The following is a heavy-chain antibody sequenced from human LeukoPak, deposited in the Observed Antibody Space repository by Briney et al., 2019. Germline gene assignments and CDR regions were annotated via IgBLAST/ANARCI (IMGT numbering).Heavy chain of an antibody. CDR2: IYSGGST. CDR3: ARDCSGGSCSWADAFDI. V-gene: IGHV3-53*01. Sequence: GGSLRLSCAASGCTVRDNYMSSVRQAPGKGLEWVSVIYSGGSTYYADSVKGRFTISRDNSKNTLYLQMNSLRAEDPAVYYSARDCSGGSCSWADAFDIWGQGTMVTVSS. J-gene: IGHJ3*02. D-gene: IGHD2-15*01. CDR1: GCTVRDNY.